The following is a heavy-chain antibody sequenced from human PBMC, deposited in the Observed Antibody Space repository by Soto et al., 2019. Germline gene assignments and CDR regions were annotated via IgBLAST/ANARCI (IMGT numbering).Heavy chain of an antibody. CDR3: ARDGTLYDSSAYYYLY. Sequence: ASVMFSCKASGYTFTSYGISWVRQAPGQGLEWMGWISAYNGNTNYAQKLQGRVTMTTDTSTSTAYMELRSLRSEDTAMYYCARDGTLYDSSAYYYLYWGQGTLVTVSS. CDR2: ISAYNGNT. V-gene: IGHV1-18*01. J-gene: IGHJ4*02. CDR1: GYTFTSYG. D-gene: IGHD3-22*01.